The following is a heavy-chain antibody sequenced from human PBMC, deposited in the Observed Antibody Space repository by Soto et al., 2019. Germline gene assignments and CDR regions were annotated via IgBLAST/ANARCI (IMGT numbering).Heavy chain of an antibody. CDR2: IYYIGAY. J-gene: IGHJ5*02. CDR3: ARTPETRDWLDP. Sequence: SETLSLTCSVSGASVSSYYWSWVRQPPGKGLEGIGYIYYIGAYNYNPSLKSRVTISVDTSKKQFSLKLTSVTAADTAVYYCARTPETRDWLDPWGQGTLVTVSS. D-gene: IGHD1-7*01. CDR1: GASVSSYY. V-gene: IGHV4-59*02.